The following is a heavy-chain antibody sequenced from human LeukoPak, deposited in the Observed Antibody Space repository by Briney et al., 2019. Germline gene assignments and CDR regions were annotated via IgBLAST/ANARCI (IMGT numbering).Heavy chain of an antibody. Sequence: ASVKVSCKASGYSFTSYYITWVRQAPRQGLEWTGWISAYNGKTNYAPMLQGRVTMATDTSTSTTYMELRSLRSDDTAFYYCARGLYFHDSRGLDYWGQGTLVTVSS. J-gene: IGHJ4*02. D-gene: IGHD3-22*01. CDR3: ARGLYFHDSRGLDY. CDR1: GYSFTSYY. CDR2: ISAYNGKT. V-gene: IGHV1-18*01.